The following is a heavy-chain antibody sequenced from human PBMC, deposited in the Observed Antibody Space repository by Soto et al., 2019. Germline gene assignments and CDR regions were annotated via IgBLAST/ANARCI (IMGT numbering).Heavy chain of an antibody. J-gene: IGHJ5*02. Sequence: DVQLLESGGGLSQPGGSLRLSCAASGFTLDSYAMSWVRQAPGKGLEWVSDISGSGVRTHYADSVMGRFTISRDMSKTTLYLQMNSLRAEDTAIYYCAKDRPPFVAWGQGALVTVSS. CDR1: GFTLDSYA. CDR3: AKDRPPFVA. D-gene: IGHD3-3*02. V-gene: IGHV3-23*01. CDR2: ISGSGVRT.